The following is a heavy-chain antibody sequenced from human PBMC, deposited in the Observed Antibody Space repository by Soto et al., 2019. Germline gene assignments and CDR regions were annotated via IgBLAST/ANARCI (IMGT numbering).Heavy chain of an antibody. CDR3: ATDYGWAFQI. Sequence: EVQLVASGGVLVKPGESLRLSCAGSGLSFSDVKMTWVRQLPGKGLEWVGRIQTKTGGGTADYPAAVRGRFTISRYDSKNTLYLQLNSLKTEYTAVYYCATDYGWAFQIWGQGTTVTVSS. J-gene: IGHJ3*02. D-gene: IGHD4-17*01. CDR2: IQTKTGGGTA. V-gene: IGHV3-15*01. CDR1: GLSFSDVK.